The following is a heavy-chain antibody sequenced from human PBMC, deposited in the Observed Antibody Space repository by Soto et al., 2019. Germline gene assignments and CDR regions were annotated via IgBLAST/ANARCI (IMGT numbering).Heavy chain of an antibody. CDR3: ARAREQLWVVDYFDY. D-gene: IGHD5-18*01. V-gene: IGHV1-69*01. Sequence: QVQLVQSGAEVKKPGSSVKVSCKASGRTFSSYTITWVRQAPGQGLEWMGGITPMFGTPNYAQKFRGRVTITADESSSTAYMELSSLRSEDTAMYYCARAREQLWVVDYFDYWGQGTLVTVSS. CDR1: GRTFSSYT. J-gene: IGHJ4*02. CDR2: ITPMFGTP.